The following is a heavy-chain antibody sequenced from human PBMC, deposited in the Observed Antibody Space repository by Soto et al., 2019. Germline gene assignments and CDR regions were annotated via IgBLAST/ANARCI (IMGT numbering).Heavy chain of an antibody. CDR1: GGSVNSGNYY. V-gene: IGHV4-34*01. Sequence: QVQLQQWGAGLLKPSETLSLTCAVFGGSVNSGNYYWSWIRQPPGKGLEWIGEMSHSGGTHFNPSLKSGVTKWVHRSKYQFSLKMSSATAADADLYYCARVERGTATTVVDAFDIWGPGTMVTVSS. J-gene: IGHJ3*02. CDR2: MSHSGGT. D-gene: IGHD1-1*01. CDR3: ARVERGTATTVVDAFDI.